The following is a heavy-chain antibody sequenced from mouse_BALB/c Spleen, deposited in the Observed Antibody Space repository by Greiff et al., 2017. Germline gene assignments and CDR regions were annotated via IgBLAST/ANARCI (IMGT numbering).Heavy chain of an antibody. CDR1: GFTFSSYA. CDR3: ARDDYELYYYAMDY. CDR2: ISSGGSYT. Sequence: EVMLVESGGGLVKPGGSLKLSCAASGFTFSSYAMSWVRQSPEKRLEWVAEISSGGSYTYYPDTVTGRFTISRDNAKNTLYLEMSSLRSEDTAMYYCARDDYELYYYAMDYWGQGTSVTVSS. J-gene: IGHJ4*01. D-gene: IGHD2-4*01. V-gene: IGHV5-9-4*01.